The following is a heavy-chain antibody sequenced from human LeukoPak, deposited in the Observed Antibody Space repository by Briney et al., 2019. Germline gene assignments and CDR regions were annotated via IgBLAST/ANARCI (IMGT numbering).Heavy chain of an antibody. CDR3: ARYNVEMATKNAFDI. CDR1: GGTFSSYA. Sequence: SVKVSCKASGGTFSSYAISWVRQAPGQGLEWMGGIIPIFGTANYAQKFQGRVTITADESTSTAYMELSSLRSEDTAVYYCARYNVEMATKNAFDIWGRGTMVTVSS. CDR2: IIPIFGTA. V-gene: IGHV1-69*13. J-gene: IGHJ3*02. D-gene: IGHD5-24*01.